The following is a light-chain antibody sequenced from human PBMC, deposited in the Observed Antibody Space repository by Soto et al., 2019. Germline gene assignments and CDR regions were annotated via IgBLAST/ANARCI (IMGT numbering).Light chain of an antibody. CDR1: QSVSSTS. J-gene: IGKJ1*01. Sequence: EIVLTQSPGTLSLSPGERATLSCRASQSVSSTSLAWYQQKPGQAPRFLMYGVSSRATGIPDRFSGSGSGTDFTLTINRLEPEDFAVYFCQQYDSSVWTFGQGTKVDIK. CDR2: GVS. V-gene: IGKV3-20*01. CDR3: QQYDSSVWT.